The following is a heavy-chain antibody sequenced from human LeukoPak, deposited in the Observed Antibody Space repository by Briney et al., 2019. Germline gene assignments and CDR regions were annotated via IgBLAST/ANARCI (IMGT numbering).Heavy chain of an antibody. Sequence: GGSLGLSCAASGFTSSSYWMHWVRQVPGKGLVWVSRISGDGTARNYADSVKGRFTISRDNSKNTLYLQMNSLRAEDTAVYYCATRVGRYFDYWGQGTPVTVSS. D-gene: IGHD2-15*01. V-gene: IGHV3-74*01. J-gene: IGHJ4*02. CDR3: ATRVGRYFDY. CDR1: GFTSSSYW. CDR2: ISGDGTAR.